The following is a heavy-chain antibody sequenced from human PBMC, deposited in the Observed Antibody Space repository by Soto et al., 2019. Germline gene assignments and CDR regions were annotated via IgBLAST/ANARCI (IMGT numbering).Heavy chain of an antibody. J-gene: IGHJ4*02. CDR1: GDSISTFY. Sequence: SETLSLTCTVSGDSISTFYWSWIRQPPGKGLEWIGYIHYSGSTNYNPSLKSQVIISVDTSKNQFSLKLSSVTAADTAVYFCARVRSNLFDYWGQGTLVTVA. D-gene: IGHD3-3*01. CDR2: IHYSGST. CDR3: ARVRSNLFDY. V-gene: IGHV4-59*01.